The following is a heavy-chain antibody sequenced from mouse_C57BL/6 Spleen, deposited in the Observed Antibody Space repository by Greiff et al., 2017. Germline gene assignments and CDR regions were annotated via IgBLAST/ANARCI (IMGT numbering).Heavy chain of an antibody. CDR1: GYAFTNYL. CDR3: AREGEGYAMDY. CDR2: INPGSGGT. J-gene: IGHJ4*01. V-gene: IGHV1-54*01. Sequence: VQLQQSGAELVRPGTSVKVSCKASGYAFTNYLIEWVKQRPGQGLEWIGVINPGSGGTNYNEKLEGKATLTADKSSSTAYMQLSSLTSEDSAVYFCAREGEGYAMDYWGQGTSVTVSS.